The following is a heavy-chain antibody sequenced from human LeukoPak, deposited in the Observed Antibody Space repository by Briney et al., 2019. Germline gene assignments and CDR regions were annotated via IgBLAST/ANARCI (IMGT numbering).Heavy chain of an antibody. CDR1: GYTFTSYG. Sequence: ASVKVSCKASGYTFTSYGISWVRPAPGQGLEWMGWISAYNGNTNYAQKLQGRVTMTTDTSTSTAYMELRSLRSDDTAVYYCARDVLRYFDWLSESYYFDYWGQGTLVTVSS. CDR3: ARDVLRYFDWLSESYYFDY. V-gene: IGHV1-18*01. CDR2: ISAYNGNT. D-gene: IGHD3-9*01. J-gene: IGHJ4*02.